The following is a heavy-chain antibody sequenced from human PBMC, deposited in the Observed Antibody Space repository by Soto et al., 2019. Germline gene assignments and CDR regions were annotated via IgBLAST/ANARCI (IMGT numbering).Heavy chain of an antibody. CDR2: IYYSGST. J-gene: IGHJ4*02. CDR1: GGSISSYY. V-gene: IGHV4-59*01. D-gene: IGHD5-12*01. Sequence: PSETLSLTCTVSGGSISSYYWSWIRQPPGKGLEWIGYIYYSGSTNYNPSLKSRVTISVDTSKNQFSLKLSSVTAADTAVYYCVRLDGYNDPGCYWGQGTLVTVSS. CDR3: VRLDGYNDPGCY.